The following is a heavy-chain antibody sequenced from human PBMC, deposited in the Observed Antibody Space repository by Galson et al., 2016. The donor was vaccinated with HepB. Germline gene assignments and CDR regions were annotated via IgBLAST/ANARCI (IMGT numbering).Heavy chain of an antibody. CDR3: ARGFIGSSSAGYFDY. D-gene: IGHD6-6*01. CDR2: IYLGDSDT. J-gene: IGHJ4*02. Sequence: QSGAEVKKAGESLKISCKASGFKITSQWIGWVRQMPGKGLEWMGIIYLGDSDTRYSPSFQGQVTISVDKSITTAYLQWSSLKASDTAIYYCARGFIGSSSAGYFDYWGQGTLVTVSS. V-gene: IGHV5-51*03. CDR1: GFKITSQW.